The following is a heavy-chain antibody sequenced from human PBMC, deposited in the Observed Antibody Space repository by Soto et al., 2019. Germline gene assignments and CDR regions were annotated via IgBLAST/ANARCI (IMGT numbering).Heavy chain of an antibody. D-gene: IGHD2-15*01. CDR2: IYYSGST. J-gene: IGHJ4*02. V-gene: IGHV4-59*08. Sequence: SETLSLTCTVSGGSISSYYWSWTRQPPGKGLEWIGYIYYSGSTNYNPSLKSRVTISVDTSKNQFSLKLSSVTAADTAVYYCARRYGGTFDYWGQGTLVTVSS. CDR3: ARRYGGTFDY. CDR1: GGSISSYY.